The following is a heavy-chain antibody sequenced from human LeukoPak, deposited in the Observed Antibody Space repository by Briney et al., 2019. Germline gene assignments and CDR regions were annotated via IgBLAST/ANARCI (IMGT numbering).Heavy chain of an antibody. Sequence: GGSLRLSCAASGFTFSSYTMNWVRQAPGKGLEWVSSIAGSSGYISYADSVKGRFTISRDNAKKSLYLQMTSLTAEDTAVYYCASAGASNLSPFDIWGQGTMVTVSS. CDR2: IAGSSGYI. J-gene: IGHJ3*02. V-gene: IGHV3-21*01. CDR3: ASAGASNLSPFDI. CDR1: GFTFSSYT.